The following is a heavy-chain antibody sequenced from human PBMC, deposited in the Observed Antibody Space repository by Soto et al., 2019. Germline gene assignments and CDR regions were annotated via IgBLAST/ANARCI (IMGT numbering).Heavy chain of an antibody. CDR1: GFTFSTYA. CDR2: ISYDGSNK. CDR3: ASAQQRYVSYYLYGMAV. Sequence: GGSLRLSCAASGFTFSTYAMHWVRQAPGKGLEWVAVISYDGSNKYYADSVKGRFTISRDNSKNTLFLQMNSLRAEDTAVYYCASAQQRYVSYYLYGMAVWGQGTTVTISS. D-gene: IGHD3-16*01. V-gene: IGHV3-30-3*01. J-gene: IGHJ6*02.